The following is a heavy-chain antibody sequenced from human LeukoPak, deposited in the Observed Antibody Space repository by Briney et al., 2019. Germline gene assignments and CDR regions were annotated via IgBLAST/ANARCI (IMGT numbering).Heavy chain of an antibody. D-gene: IGHD3-10*01. CDR1: GYTFTSYG. CDR3: ARDQDILVRGVIGY. Sequence: EASVKVSCKASGYTFTSYGISCVRLAPGQGLEWMGWIGPYNGNTNYAQNLQGRVTMTTDTSTSTAYMELGSLGSDDTAVYYCARDQDILVRGVIGYWGQGTLVTVSS. J-gene: IGHJ4*02. CDR2: IGPYNGNT. V-gene: IGHV1-18*01.